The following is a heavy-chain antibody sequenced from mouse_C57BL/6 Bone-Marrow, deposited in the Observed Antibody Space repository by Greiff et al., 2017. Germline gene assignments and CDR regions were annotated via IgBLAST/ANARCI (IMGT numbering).Heavy chain of an antibody. CDR3: ARDITTVVATFDY. CDR2: IYPGSGST. D-gene: IGHD1-1*01. J-gene: IGHJ2*01. Sequence: QVQLQQPGAELVKPGASVKMSCKASGYTFTSYWITWVKQRPGQGLEWIGDIYPGSGSTNYNEKFKSKATLTVDTSSSTAYMQLSSLTSEDSAVYYCARDITTVVATFDYWGQGTTLTVSS. CDR1: GYTFTSYW. V-gene: IGHV1-55*01.